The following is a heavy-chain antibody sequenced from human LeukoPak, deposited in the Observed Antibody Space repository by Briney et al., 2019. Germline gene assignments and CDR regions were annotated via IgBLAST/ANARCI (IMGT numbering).Heavy chain of an antibody. V-gene: IGHV3-7*01. J-gene: IGHJ4*02. CDR1: GFTFSSYW. CDR3: ARIGYSSSSLDY. D-gene: IGHD6-6*01. Sequence: GGSLRLSCAAAGFTFSSYWMSWGRQAPGKGLEWVANIQQDGSVKYYVDSVKGRSTISRDNAKNSLYLQMNSLRAEDTAVYYCARIGYSSSSLDYWGQGTLVTVS. CDR2: IQQDGSVK.